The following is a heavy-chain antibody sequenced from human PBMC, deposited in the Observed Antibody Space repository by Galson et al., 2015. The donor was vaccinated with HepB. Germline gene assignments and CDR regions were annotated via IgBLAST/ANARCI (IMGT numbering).Heavy chain of an antibody. CDR1: GYTFTSYA. J-gene: IGHJ4*02. D-gene: IGHD2-2*01. CDR3: ARVLGRCSTTTCYPAY. Sequence: SVKVSCKASGYTFTSYAMSWVRQAPGQGLEWMGWINTDTRNPTYAQGFTGRFVFSLDTSVSTAYLRINSLQADDSAVYYCARVLGRCSTTTCYPAYWGQGTQVTVSS. CDR2: INTDTRNP. V-gene: IGHV7-4-1*02.